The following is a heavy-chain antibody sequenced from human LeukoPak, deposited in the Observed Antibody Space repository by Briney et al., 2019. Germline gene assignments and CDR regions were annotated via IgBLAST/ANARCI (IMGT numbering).Heavy chain of an antibody. Sequence: GGSLRLSCAASGFTFSSYAMSWVRQAPGKGLEWVSAISGSGGSTYYADSVKGRFTISRDNSKNTLYLQMNSLRAEDTAVYYCATVRYGSPLRGSAYLNWFDPWGQGTLVTVSS. D-gene: IGHD1-1*01. CDR2: ISGSGGST. V-gene: IGHV3-23*01. J-gene: IGHJ5*02. CDR3: ATVRYGSPLRGSAYLNWFDP. CDR1: GFTFSSYA.